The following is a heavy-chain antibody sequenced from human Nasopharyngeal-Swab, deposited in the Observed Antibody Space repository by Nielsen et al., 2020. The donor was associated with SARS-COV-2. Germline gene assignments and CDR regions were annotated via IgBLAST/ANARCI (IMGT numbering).Heavy chain of an antibody. CDR3: ARARSTIFGAVQSFDY. V-gene: IGHV4-31*03. Sequence: SETLSLTCTVSGGSISSGGYYWSWIRQHPGKGLEWIGYIYYSGSTYYNPSLKSRVTISVDTSKNQFSLKLSSVTAADTAVYYCARARSTIFGAVQSFDYWGQGTLVTVSS. J-gene: IGHJ4*02. CDR2: IYYSGST. D-gene: IGHD3-3*01. CDR1: GGSISSGGYY.